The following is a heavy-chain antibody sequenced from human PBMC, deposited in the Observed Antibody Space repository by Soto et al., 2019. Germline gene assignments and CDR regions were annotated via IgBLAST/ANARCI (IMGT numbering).Heavy chain of an antibody. V-gene: IGHV1-69*12. CDR3: ARDRGPRSGYSPYWFDP. CDR2: IIPIFGTA. Sequence: QVQLVQSGAEVKKPGSSVKVSCKASGGTFSSYAISWVRQAPGQGLEWMGEIIPIFGTANYAQKFQGRVTITADESTSTAYMELSSLRSEDTAVYYCARDRGPRSGYSPYWFDPWGQGTLVTVSS. J-gene: IGHJ5*02. D-gene: IGHD3-22*01. CDR1: GGTFSSYA.